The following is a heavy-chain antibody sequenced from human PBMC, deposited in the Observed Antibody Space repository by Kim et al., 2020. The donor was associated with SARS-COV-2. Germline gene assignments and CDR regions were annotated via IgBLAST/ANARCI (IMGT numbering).Heavy chain of an antibody. D-gene: IGHD6-13*01. J-gene: IGHJ5*02. CDR1: GGSISSSNW. Sequence: SETLSLTCAVSGGSISSSNWWSWVRQPPGKGLEWIGEIYHSGSTNYNPSLKSRVTISVDKSKNQFSLKLSSVTAADTAVYYCARDCGSSWTDSDWFDPWGQGTLVTVSS. CDR2: IYHSGST. V-gene: IGHV4-4*02. CDR3: ARDCGSSWTDSDWFDP.